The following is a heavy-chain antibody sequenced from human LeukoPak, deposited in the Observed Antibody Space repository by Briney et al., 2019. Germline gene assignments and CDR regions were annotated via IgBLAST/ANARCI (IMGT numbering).Heavy chain of an antibody. J-gene: IGHJ4*02. CDR2: INPNSGGT. D-gene: IGHD1-26*01. CDR1: GYTFTGYY. CDR3: ARDREGATPPGDY. V-gene: IGHV1-2*02. Sequence: GASVKVSCKASGYTFTGYYMHWVRQAPGQGLEWMGWINPNSGGTNYAQKFQGRVTMTRDTSISTAYMELSRLRSDDTAVYYCARDREGATPPGDYWGQGTLVTVSS.